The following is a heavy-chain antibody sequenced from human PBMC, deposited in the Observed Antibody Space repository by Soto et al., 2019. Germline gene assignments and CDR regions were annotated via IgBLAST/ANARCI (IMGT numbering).Heavy chain of an antibody. Sequence: VQLVESGGGVVQPGRSLRLSCVASEFTFSSHLMHWVRQAPGKGLEWVAFISYDGDYKNYADSVKGRFTISRDNSKDTVYLEIHSLRPEDTALYHCARDEAFSAPYYLDYWGQGTLVIVS. CDR2: ISYDGDYK. J-gene: IGHJ4*02. CDR3: ARDEAFSAPYYLDY. V-gene: IGHV3-30*03. D-gene: IGHD1-26*01. CDR1: EFTFSSHL.